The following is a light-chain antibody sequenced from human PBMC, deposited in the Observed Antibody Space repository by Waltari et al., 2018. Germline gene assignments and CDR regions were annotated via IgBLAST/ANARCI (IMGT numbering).Light chain of an antibody. CDR3: QQNYTTPRT. V-gene: IGKV1-39*01. J-gene: IGKJ1*01. CDR1: QKISSY. Sequence: DIQMTQSPSSLSASVEDRVTITCRASQKISSYLNWYQQKPGTAPRLLIYDASRLQSGVPSRFSGSGSGTDFTLSISSLQPEDFGTYYCQQNYTTPRTFGQGTKVETK. CDR2: DAS.